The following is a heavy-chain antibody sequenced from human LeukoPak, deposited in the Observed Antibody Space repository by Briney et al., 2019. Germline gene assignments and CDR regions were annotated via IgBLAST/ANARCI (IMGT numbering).Heavy chain of an antibody. V-gene: IGHV3-13*04. CDR1: GFTLSSYD. CDR3: ARVSVNVFDI. J-gene: IGHJ3*02. D-gene: IGHD3-16*02. Sequence: GGPLRLSCAASGFTLSSYDMHWVRQAAGKGLEWVSGVGSAGGIFYAGSAKGRFTISRENAKNSLYLQMNSLRAGDTAVYYCARVSVNVFDIWGQGTMVTVSS. CDR2: VGSAGGI.